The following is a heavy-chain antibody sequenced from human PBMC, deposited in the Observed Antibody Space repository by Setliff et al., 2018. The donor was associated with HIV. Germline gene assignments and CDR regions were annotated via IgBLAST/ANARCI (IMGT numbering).Heavy chain of an antibody. CDR2: VYTSGSA. CDR1: GGSISSGGHY. D-gene: IGHD6-6*01. J-gene: IGHJ4*02. V-gene: IGHV4-61*09. Sequence: TLSLTCTVSGGSISSGGHYWNWIRQPAGRGLEWIGHVYTSGSASYNPPLKSRVTISIDTSKNQFSLQLSSVTAADTAVYYCARVSYTGSSYIDYWGQGTLVTVSS. CDR3: ARVSYTGSSYIDY.